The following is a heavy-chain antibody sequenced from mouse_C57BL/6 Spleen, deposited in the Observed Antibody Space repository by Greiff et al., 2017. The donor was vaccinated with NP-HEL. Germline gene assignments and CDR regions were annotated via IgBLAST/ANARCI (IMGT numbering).Heavy chain of an antibody. CDR1: GFNIKDDY. J-gene: IGHJ3*01. Sequence: VQLQQSGAELVRPGASVKLSCTASGFNIKDDYMHWVKQRPEQGLEWIGWIDPENGDTEYASKFKGKATLTADTSSNTAYLQLSSLTSEDTAVYCCAFFRGAWFAYWGQGTLVTVSA. CDR3: AFFRGAWFAY. V-gene: IGHV14-4*01. CDR2: IDPENGDT.